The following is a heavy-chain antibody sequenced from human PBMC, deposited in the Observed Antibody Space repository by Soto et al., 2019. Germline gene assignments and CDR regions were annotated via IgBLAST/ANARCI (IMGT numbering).Heavy chain of an antibody. CDR2: IYNSGST. Sequence: PGKGLEWIGYIYNSGSTYYNPSLKSRVTISVDTSKNQFSLKLNSVTAADTAVYYCARDLWGYCGTDCYPLDVWGQGTTVTVSS. CDR3: ARDLWGYCGTDCYPLDV. D-gene: IGHD2-21*02. J-gene: IGHJ6*02. V-gene: IGHV4-59*01.